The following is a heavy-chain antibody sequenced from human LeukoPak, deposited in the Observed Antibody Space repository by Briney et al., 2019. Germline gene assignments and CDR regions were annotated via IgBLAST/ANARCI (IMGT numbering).Heavy chain of an antibody. Sequence: GGSLRLSYAASGFTFSSYWMSWVRQAPGKGLEWVANIKQDGSEKYYVDSVKGRFTISRDNAKNSLYLQMNSLRAEDTAVYYCARAKMTTRFYYYYGMDVWGQGTTVTVSS. CDR1: GFTFSSYW. J-gene: IGHJ6*02. CDR3: ARAKMTTRFYYYYGMDV. D-gene: IGHD4-17*01. V-gene: IGHV3-7*01. CDR2: IKQDGSEK.